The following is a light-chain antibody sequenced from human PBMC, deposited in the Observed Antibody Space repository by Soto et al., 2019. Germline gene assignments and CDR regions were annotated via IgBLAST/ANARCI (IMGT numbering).Light chain of an antibody. Sequence: EIVLTQSPATLSLSPGERATLSCRASQIFSGLLAWYQQKPGQAPRLLIYDASNRASGIPARFSGGGSGTDFFLTISSLEPEDFAVYYCQQRSHWPRTFGGGTTGDIK. V-gene: IGKV3-11*01. CDR1: QIFSGL. J-gene: IGKJ4*01. CDR2: DAS. CDR3: QQRSHWPRT.